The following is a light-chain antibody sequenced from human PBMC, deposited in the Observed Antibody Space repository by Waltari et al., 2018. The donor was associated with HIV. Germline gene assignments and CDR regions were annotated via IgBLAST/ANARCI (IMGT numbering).Light chain of an antibody. V-gene: IGLV2-23*01. CDR3: CSYAGSSTYVV. CDR1: SSDVGSYNF. Sequence: QSALTQPASVSGSPGQSITISCTGPSSDVGSYNFVSWYQPHPGNAPKPIIYEGHKRPSGVSYRFSGSKSGSTASLTISGLQAEDEADYYCCSYAGSSTYVVFGGGTQLTVL. CDR2: EGH. J-gene: IGLJ2*01.